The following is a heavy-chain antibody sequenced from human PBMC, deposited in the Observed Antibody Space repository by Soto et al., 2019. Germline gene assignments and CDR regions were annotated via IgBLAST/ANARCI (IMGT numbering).Heavy chain of an antibody. CDR2: TYYSGRT. Sequence: QLQLQESGPGLVKPSETLSLTCTVSGGSISSSSYYLGWIRQPPGKGLEWIGSTYYSGRTYYNPSLKSRVTLAADASNNQGSLELSSVAAADTAVDYCARWGRWWECGYRGQGTLVTVSA. V-gene: IGHV4-39*01. CDR3: ARWGRWWECGY. CDR1: GGSISSSSYY. D-gene: IGHD2-15*01. J-gene: IGHJ4*02.